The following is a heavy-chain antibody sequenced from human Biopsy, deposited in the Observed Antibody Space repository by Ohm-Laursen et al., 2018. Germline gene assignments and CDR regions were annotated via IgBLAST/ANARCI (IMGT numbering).Heavy chain of an antibody. CDR1: GFTVSRNY. Sequence: LSLTCAASGFTVSRNYMTWVRQAPGKGLEWVSVIDSGGYTHYTDSVKGRFTISRDNSKNTLYLQMNNLSAEDTAVYYCARSTYYYESSGTRRGLDIWGQGTMVTVSS. D-gene: IGHD3-22*01. V-gene: IGHV3-53*01. CDR2: IDSGGYT. CDR3: ARSTYYYESSGTRRGLDI. J-gene: IGHJ3*02.